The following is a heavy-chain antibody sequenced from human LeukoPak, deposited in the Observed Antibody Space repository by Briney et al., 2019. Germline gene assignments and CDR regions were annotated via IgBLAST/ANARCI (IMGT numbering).Heavy chain of an antibody. Sequence: GASVKLSCMASGFTFTSYAINWVRQATGQGLEWMGCMNPNSGNTGYAQTVQGRVTITRNTSISTAYMELSSLRSEDTAVYYCARGTKVYCSGASCYYIDYWGQGALVTASS. CDR1: GFTFTSYA. D-gene: IGHD2-15*01. J-gene: IGHJ4*02. V-gene: IGHV1-8*01. CDR3: ARGTKVYCSGASCYYIDY. CDR2: MNPNSGNT.